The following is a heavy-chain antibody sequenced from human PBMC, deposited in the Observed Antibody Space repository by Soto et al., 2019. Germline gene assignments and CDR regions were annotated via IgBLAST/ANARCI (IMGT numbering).Heavy chain of an antibody. V-gene: IGHV3-23*01. CDR2: ISGSGGRT. CDR3: AKDHLNTLTTWFDP. J-gene: IGHJ5*02. D-gene: IGHD4-17*01. Sequence: GGSLSLSCAASGFTFSSYAMGWVRQAPGKGLEWVSTISGSGGRTYYADSVKGRFIISRDNSKNTLYLQTNSLRADDAAVYYCAKDHLNTLTTWFDPWGQGTLVTVSS. CDR1: GFTFSSYA.